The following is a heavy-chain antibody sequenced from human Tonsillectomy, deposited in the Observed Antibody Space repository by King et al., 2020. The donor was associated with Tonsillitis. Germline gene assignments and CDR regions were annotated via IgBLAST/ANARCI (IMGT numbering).Heavy chain of an antibody. J-gene: IGHJ3*02. CDR3: ARGNYSGTSRGPFPFDI. V-gene: IGHV4-4*07. CDR1: GDSIISYY. Sequence: QLQESGPGLVKPSETLSLTCNVSGDSIISYYWNWIRQPAGKGLEWIGRVYTSGSTNYNPSLKSRVSMSVDTSKNQFSLKLTSVTAADTAVYYCARGNYSGTSRGPFPFDIWGQGTMVTAS. D-gene: IGHD1-7*01. CDR2: VYTSGST.